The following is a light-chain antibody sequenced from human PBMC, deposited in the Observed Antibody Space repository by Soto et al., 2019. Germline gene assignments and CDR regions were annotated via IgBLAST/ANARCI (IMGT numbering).Light chain of an antibody. CDR2: SAS. Sequence: EIVMTQSPATLSVSPGERATLSCRASQSISTELAWYQQKPGQPPRLLIYSASTRATGVPARFTGSVSGSEFTLTISGLQSEDFAVYYCQMGRNCPLPLGQGTRLEI. CDR3: QMGRNCPLP. V-gene: IGKV3-15*01. CDR1: QSISTE. J-gene: IGKJ2*01.